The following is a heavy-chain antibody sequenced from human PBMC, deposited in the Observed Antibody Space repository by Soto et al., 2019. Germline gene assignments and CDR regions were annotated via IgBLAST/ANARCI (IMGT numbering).Heavy chain of an antibody. CDR3: ARDQGPGSGSFLSPYNWFDP. V-gene: IGHV1-18*01. Sequence: QVPLVQSGAEVKKPGASVKVSCKASGYTFTSYGISWVRQAPGQGLEWMGWISAYNGNTNYAQKLQGRVTMTTDTSTSTAYMELRSLRSDDTAVYYCARDQGPGSGSFLSPYNWFDPWGQGTLVTVSS. D-gene: IGHD3-10*01. CDR1: GYTFTSYG. J-gene: IGHJ5*02. CDR2: ISAYNGNT.